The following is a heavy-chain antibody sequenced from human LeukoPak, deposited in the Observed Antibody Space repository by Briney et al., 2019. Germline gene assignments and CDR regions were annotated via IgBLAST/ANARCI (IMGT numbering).Heavy chain of an antibody. CDR3: VRDDDTSSHYSLFEY. D-gene: IGHD3-22*01. CDR1: AFIPIKYG. CDR2: FWAHGRSP. V-gene: IGHV3-33*01. J-gene: IGHJ4*02. Sequence: GGSLRLSRPASAFIPIKYGMHWVSQAPGKGMGWVPVFWAHGRSPYYADSVTGRLTLSRDTATNTFYLQMTSLRAEDTAIYYSVRDDDTSSHYSLFEYWGQGTRVTVSS.